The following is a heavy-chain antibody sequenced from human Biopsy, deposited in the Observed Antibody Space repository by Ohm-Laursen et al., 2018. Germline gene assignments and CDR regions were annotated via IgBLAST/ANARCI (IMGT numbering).Heavy chain of an antibody. D-gene: IGHD4-17*01. V-gene: IGHV3-21*06. Sequence: LTLTCAASGVTLSGYAMNWVRQAPGKGLEWVSSITGGGNYINYADSVRGRFTISRDNSKNSVYLVMSSLRAEDTAVYFCATAAYAPPYFDLWGQGTVVTVSS. CDR3: ATAAYAPPYFDL. J-gene: IGHJ4*02. CDR1: GVTLSGYA. CDR2: ITGGGNYI.